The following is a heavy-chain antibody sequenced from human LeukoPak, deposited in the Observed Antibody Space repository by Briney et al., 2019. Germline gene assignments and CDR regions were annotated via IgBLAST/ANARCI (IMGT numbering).Heavy chain of an antibody. Sequence: PGGSLRLSCAASGFTFSSYAMHWDRQAPGKGLEYVSAISSNGGSTYHANSVKGRFTISRDNSKNTLYLQMGSLRAHAMAMYYCARAVTLGFLFPLCDYWGQGTLVTVSS. CDR1: GFTFSSYA. CDR3: ARAVTLGFLFPLCDY. D-gene: IGHD2-15*01. V-gene: IGHV3-64*01. J-gene: IGHJ4*02. CDR2: ISSNGGST.